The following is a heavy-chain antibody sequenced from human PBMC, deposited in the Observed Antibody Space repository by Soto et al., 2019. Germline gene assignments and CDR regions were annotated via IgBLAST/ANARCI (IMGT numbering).Heavy chain of an antibody. V-gene: IGHV4-61*01. J-gene: IGHJ4*02. Sequence: PSETLSLTCTVSGASLRSGSYHWSWIRQPPGKGLEWIGYISHSGRTNYDPSLKSRLTMSVDTSQNQFSLQLNSVTAADTAVYYCSYGSSFDYWGQGTLVTVSS. CDR2: ISHSGRT. D-gene: IGHD3-10*01. CDR3: SYGSSFDY. CDR1: GASLRSGSYH.